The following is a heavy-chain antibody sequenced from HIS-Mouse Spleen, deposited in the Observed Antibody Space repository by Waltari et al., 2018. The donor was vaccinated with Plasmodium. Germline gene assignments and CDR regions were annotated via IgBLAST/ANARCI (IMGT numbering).Heavy chain of an antibody. J-gene: IGHJ4*02. CDR1: GFTFSSYG. Sequence: QVQLVESGGGVVQPGRSLRLSCAASGFTFSSYGRHWVRQAPGKGLEWVAVRSYDGSNKYYADSVKGRFTISRDNSKNTLYLQMNSLRAEDTAVYYCAKILSYSSSPEDYWGQGTLVTVSS. V-gene: IGHV3-30*18. CDR3: AKILSYSSSPEDY. CDR2: RSYDGSNK. D-gene: IGHD6-6*01.